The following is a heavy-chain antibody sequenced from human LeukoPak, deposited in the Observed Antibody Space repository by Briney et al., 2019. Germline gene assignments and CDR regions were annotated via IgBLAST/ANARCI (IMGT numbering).Heavy chain of an antibody. CDR1: GFILSSYD. V-gene: IGHV3-30-3*01. D-gene: IGHD3-9*01. CDR2: ISREGSIK. CDR3: ARHFTTGSIDH. J-gene: IGHJ4*02. Sequence: GGSLRLSCAASGFILSSYDMHWVRPPPGKGLEWLAVISREGSIKYHADSVRGRFTISRDNSHNTLYLQMNSLRAEDTAVYYCARHFTTGSIDHWGQGNLVTVSS.